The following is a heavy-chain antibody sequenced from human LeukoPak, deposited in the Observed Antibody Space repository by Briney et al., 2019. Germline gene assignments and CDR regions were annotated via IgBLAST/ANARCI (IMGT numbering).Heavy chain of an antibody. J-gene: IGHJ1*01. V-gene: IGHV4-39*01. CDR3: ATMGSGSHLQH. CDR1: CGYISSCSYY. CDR2: IYYGEST. D-gene: IGHD6-19*01. Sequence: PSETLSLTYTVSCGYISSCSYYWRWVRQAPAKGLEWIGTIYYGESTYYNPSVKSRVTISADTSKNQFSLKLSSVTDAHTAVCYYATMGSGSHLQHWGQGTLVTVSS.